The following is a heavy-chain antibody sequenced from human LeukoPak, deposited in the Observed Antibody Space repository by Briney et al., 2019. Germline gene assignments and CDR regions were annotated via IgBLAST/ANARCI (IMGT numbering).Heavy chain of an antibody. CDR2: INPSDGAT. CDR1: GYTFTSDY. V-gene: IGHV1-46*03. J-gene: IGHJ4*02. CDR3: AICSGGSCFYHDY. D-gene: IGHD2-15*01. Sequence: ASVKVSCKASGYTFTSDYMHWVRQAPGQGLEWMGIINPSDGATGYAQKFQGRVTMTRDTSTSTDYMELSVLRSQDTAVYYCAICSGGSCFYHDYWGQGTLVTVSS.